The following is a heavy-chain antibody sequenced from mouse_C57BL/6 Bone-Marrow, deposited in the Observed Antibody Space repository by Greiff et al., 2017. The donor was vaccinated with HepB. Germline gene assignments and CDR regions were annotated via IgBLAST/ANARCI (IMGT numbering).Heavy chain of an antibody. CDR2: ISNGGGST. CDR3: ARHDDYYGSSYLGY. CDR1: GFTFSDYY. D-gene: IGHD1-1*01. J-gene: IGHJ2*01. V-gene: IGHV5-12*01. Sequence: EVMLVESGGGLVQPGGSLKLSCAASGFTFSDYYMYWVRQTPEKRLEWVAYISNGGGSTYYPDTVKGRFTISRDNAKNTLYLQMSRLKSEDTAMYYCARHDDYYGSSYLGYWGQGTTLTVSS.